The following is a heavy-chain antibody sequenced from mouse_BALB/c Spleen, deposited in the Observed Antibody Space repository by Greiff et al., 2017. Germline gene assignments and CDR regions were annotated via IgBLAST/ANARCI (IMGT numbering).Heavy chain of an antibody. J-gene: IGHJ4*01. CDR2: ISYDGSN. V-gene: IGHV3-6*02. CDR1: GYSITSGYY. D-gene: IGHD1-1*01. CDR3: ARAGSGHYYAMDY. Sequence: EVKLQESGPGLVKPSQSLSLTCSVTGYSITSGYYWNCIRQFPGNKLEWMGYISYDGSNNYNPSLKNRISITRDTSKNQFFLKLNSVTTEDTATYYCARAGSGHYYAMDYWGQGTSVTVSS.